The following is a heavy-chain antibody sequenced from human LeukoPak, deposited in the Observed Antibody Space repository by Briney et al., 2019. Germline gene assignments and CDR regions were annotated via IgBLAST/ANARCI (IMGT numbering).Heavy chain of an antibody. D-gene: IGHD4-11*01. CDR2: ISYDGSHK. CDR1: GITFRSYG. V-gene: IGHV3-30*03. Sequence: GGSLRLSCAASGITFRSYGMHWVRQAPGKGLEWVAVISYDGSHKYYADSVKGRFSISRDNSKNTLYLQMNSLRADDTAVYYCASGRYSNYFDYWGQGTLVTVSS. CDR3: ASGRYSNYFDY. J-gene: IGHJ4*02.